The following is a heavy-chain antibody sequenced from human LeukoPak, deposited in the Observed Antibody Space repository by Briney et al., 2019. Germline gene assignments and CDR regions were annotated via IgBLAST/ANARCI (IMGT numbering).Heavy chain of an antibody. D-gene: IGHD3-22*01. CDR3: VKAIFFGSGSYYGY. CDR2: ISTDGGST. J-gene: IGHJ4*02. V-gene: IGHV3-64D*09. CDR1: GFTFSNFP. Sequence: GGSLRLSCSASGFTFSNFPMHWVRQAPGKGLEYVSAISTDGGSTYYPDSVKGRFTISRDSSKNTLYLQMSSLRAEDTAIYYCVKAIFFGSGSYYGYWGQGTLVTVSS.